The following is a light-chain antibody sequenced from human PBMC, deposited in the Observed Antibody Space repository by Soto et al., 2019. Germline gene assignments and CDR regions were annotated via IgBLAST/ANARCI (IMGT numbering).Light chain of an antibody. CDR1: QSVLYTSNNKNY. CDR2: WAS. J-gene: IGKJ2*01. Sequence: DIVMTQSPDSLAVSLGERATINCKSSQSVLYTSNNKNYLAWYQQRPRQPPKLLIYWASSRESGVPDRFSGSGSGTDFTLTISSLQAEDVAVYFCQQHYSTPHTFGQGTKLEIK. CDR3: QQHYSTPHT. V-gene: IGKV4-1*01.